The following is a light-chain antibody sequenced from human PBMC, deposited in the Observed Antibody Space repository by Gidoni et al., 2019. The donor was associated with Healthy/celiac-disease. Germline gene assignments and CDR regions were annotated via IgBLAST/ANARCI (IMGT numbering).Light chain of an antibody. V-gene: IGKV3-11*01. CDR3: QQRSNWPRGT. J-gene: IGKJ2*02. Sequence: EIVLTQSPATLSLSPGERATLSCRASQSVSSSLAGYQQKPVQAPRLLIYDAANRATGSPARCSGSGSGTDFSLTISSLEPEDFAVYYCQQRSNWPRGTFGQGTKLEIK. CDR1: QSVSSS. CDR2: DAA.